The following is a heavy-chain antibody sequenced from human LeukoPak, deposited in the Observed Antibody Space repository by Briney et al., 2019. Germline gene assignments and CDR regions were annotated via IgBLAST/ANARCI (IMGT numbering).Heavy chain of an antibody. V-gene: IGHV1-18*01. D-gene: IGHD3-10*01. Sequence: EASVKVSCKASGYTFTRYDINWVRQATGQGLEWMGWISAYNGNTNYAQKLQGRVTMTTDTSTSTAYMELRSLRSDDTAVYYCARDHSRYGSGSHAYYWGQGTLVTVSS. CDR3: ARDHSRYGSGSHAYY. J-gene: IGHJ4*02. CDR1: GYTFTRYD. CDR2: ISAYNGNT.